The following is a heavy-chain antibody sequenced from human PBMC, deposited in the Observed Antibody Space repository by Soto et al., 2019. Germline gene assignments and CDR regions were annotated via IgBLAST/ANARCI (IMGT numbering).Heavy chain of an antibody. CDR3: ARLVVGSSPYYYYGMDV. Sequence: PGESLKISCKGSGYSFTSYWIGWVRQMPGKGLEWMGIIYPGDSDTRYSPSFQGQVTISADKSISTAYLQWSSLKASDTAMYYCARLVVGSSPYYYYGMDVWGQGNTVTL. CDR2: IYPGDSDT. V-gene: IGHV5-51*01. J-gene: IGHJ6*02. CDR1: GYSFTSYW. D-gene: IGHD6-6*01.